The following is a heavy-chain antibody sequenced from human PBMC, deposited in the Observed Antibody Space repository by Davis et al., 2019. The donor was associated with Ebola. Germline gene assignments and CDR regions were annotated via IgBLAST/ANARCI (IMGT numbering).Heavy chain of an antibody. D-gene: IGHD6-19*01. Sequence: GGSLRLSCAASGFTFDDYGMSWVRQAPGKGLEWVSLISGDGGSTYYADSVKGRFTISRDNSKNSLYLQMNSLRTEDTALYYCAKDFRIAVAGIYYYYYYGMDVWGQGTTVTVSS. CDR2: ISGDGGST. V-gene: IGHV3-43*02. CDR3: AKDFRIAVAGIYYYYYYGMDV. CDR1: GFTFDDYG. J-gene: IGHJ6*02.